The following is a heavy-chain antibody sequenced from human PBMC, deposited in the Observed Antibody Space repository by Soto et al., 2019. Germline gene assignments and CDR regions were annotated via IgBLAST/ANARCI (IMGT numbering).Heavy chain of an antibody. V-gene: IGHV3-74*01. CDR1: GFTFSSYW. J-gene: IGHJ4*02. CDR3: ARGGRRTPTPIDY. CDR2: INSDETTT. Sequence: GGSLRLSCAASGFTFSSYWMHWVRQAPGKGLVWVSRINSDETTTTYADSVKGRFTISRDNAKNTLYLQMNSLRAEDTAVYYCARGGRRTPTPIDYWGQGTLVTVSS. D-gene: IGHD4-4*01.